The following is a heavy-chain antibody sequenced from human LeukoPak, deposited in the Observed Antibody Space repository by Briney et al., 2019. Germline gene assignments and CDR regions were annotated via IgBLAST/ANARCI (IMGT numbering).Heavy chain of an antibody. J-gene: IGHJ4*02. CDR2: ISGSGGST. Sequence: PGGSLRLSCAASGFTFSSYAMSWVRQAPGKGLEWVSAISGSGGSTYYAESVKGRFTFSRDNSRTTLYLQMNRLRAEDTAIYYCAKDYSSSFWGQGTLVTVSS. V-gene: IGHV3-23*01. CDR3: AKDYSSSF. CDR1: GFTFSSYA. D-gene: IGHD6-6*01.